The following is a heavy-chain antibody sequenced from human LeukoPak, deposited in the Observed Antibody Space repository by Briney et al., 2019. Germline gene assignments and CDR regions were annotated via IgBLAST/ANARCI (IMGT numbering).Heavy chain of an antibody. J-gene: IGHJ4*02. CDR1: GGSVGSDNSY. D-gene: IGHD3-22*01. V-gene: IGHV4-61*02. CDR2: IYADGSS. Sequence: SETLSLTCTVSGGSVGSDNSYWNWIRQPAGKGLEWIGRIYADGSSTYNPSLKSRVTILVDTSKNQFSLRLTSMTAADTAVYYCARGYYYHTWGQGILVTVSS. CDR3: ARGYYYHT.